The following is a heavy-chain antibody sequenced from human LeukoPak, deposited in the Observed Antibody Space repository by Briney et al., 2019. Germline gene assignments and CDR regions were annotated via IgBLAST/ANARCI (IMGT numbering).Heavy chain of an antibody. J-gene: IGHJ5*02. V-gene: IGHV3-30*02. CDR2: IRYDAINK. Sequence: GGSLRLSCAASGFTFSTYGMHWVRQAPGKGLEWVAFIRYDAINKYYADSLKGRFTISRDNSKNTLYLQMNSLRVEDTAVHYCAKDYSKTSYYGSGTYYRPNWFDPWGQGTLVTVSS. CDR3: AKDYSKTSYYGSGTYYRPNWFDP. D-gene: IGHD3-10*01. CDR1: GFTFSTYG.